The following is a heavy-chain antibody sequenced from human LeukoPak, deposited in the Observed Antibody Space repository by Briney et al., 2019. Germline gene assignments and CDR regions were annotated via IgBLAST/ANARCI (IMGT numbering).Heavy chain of an antibody. CDR1: GFTFTNAW. CDR2: IKSKNFDGTI. V-gene: IGHV3-15*01. CDR3: TTDGLRTSWNAFDF. D-gene: IGHD6-13*01. Sequence: GGSLRLSCAASGFTFTNAWMSWVRQAPGKGLEWVGRIKSKNFDGTIDYGAPVKGRFIISRDDSKNTLDLQMSSLQIEDTAVYYCTTDGLRTSWNAFDFWGQGMLVIVSS. J-gene: IGHJ4*02.